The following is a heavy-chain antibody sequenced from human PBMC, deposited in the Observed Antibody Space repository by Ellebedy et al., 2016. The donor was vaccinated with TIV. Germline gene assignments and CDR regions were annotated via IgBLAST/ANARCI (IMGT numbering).Heavy chain of an antibody. J-gene: IGHJ4*02. CDR3: ARGGGCSSTSCYRIDY. CDR1: GLTFSSYS. V-gene: IGHV3-21*01. D-gene: IGHD2-2*02. Sequence: GGSLRLXCAASGLTFSSYSMNWVRQAPGKGLEWVSSISRSSTYKYYADSVKGRFTISRDNAKNSLYLQMSSLRAEDTAVYYCARGGGCSSTSCYRIDYWGQGTLVTVSS. CDR2: ISRSSTYK.